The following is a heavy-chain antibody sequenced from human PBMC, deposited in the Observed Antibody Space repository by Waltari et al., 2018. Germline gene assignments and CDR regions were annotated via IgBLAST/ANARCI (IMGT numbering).Heavy chain of an antibody. CDR2: INHSGST. Sequence: QVQLQQWGAGLLKPSETLSLTCAVYGGSFSGYYWSWIRQPPGKGLEWIGEINHSGSTNYNPSLKSRVTISVDTSKNQFSLKLSSVTAADTAVYYCARNGVWARGLRYYYYYGMDVWGQGTTVTVSS. J-gene: IGHJ6*02. D-gene: IGHD2-8*01. V-gene: IGHV4-34*01. CDR3: ARNGVWARGLRYYYYYGMDV. CDR1: GGSFSGYY.